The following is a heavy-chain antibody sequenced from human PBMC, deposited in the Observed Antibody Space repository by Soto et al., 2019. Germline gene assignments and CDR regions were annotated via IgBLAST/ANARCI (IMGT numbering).Heavy chain of an antibody. V-gene: IGHV3-23*01. CDR1: GFIFSSYP. Sequence: PGGSLRLSCAASGFIFSSYPMKWVRQAPGKGLEWVSLIGESGTPTYYADSVKGRFTISRDNSGNTLFLEMYSLRAEDTAVYYCARYIPGVRYYGMDVWGQGTTVTVS. D-gene: IGHD2-2*01. CDR2: IGESGTPT. CDR3: ARYIPGVRYYGMDV. J-gene: IGHJ6*02.